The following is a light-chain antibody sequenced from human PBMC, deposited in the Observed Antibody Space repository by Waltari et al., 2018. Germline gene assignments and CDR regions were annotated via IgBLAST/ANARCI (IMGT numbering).Light chain of an antibody. V-gene: IGLV1-51*02. Sequence: QSVFTQPPSVSAAPGPRVTISCSGGSSTIGNTYVSWYRKFPGTAPKLLIYEDSERPSGVSSRFSGSKSGNTASLTISGLQAEDEADYYCCSYAGRGTYVFGSGTKVTVL. CDR2: EDS. J-gene: IGLJ1*01. CDR3: CSYAGRGTYV. CDR1: SSTIGNTY.